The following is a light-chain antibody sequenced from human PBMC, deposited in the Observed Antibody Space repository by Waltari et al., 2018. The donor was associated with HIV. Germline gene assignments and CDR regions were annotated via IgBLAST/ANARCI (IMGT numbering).Light chain of an antibody. CDR3: QQHFTSPVT. J-gene: IGKJ2*01. Sequence: DIVMTQSPDSLAVSLGERATINCKSSQSIFYNSNNKNYLAWYQQKPGQHPKLLIYWASTRESGVPDRFSGSGSGTYFTLTISSRRAEDVAVYYCQQHFTSPVTFGQGTKLEIK. CDR2: WAS. CDR1: QSIFYNSNNKNY. V-gene: IGKV4-1*01.